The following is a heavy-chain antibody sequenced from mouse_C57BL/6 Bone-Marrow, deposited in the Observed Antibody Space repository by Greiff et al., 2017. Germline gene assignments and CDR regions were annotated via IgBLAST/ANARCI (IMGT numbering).Heavy chain of an antibody. CDR3: ARRRYGSSYPYWYFDV. D-gene: IGHD1-1*01. J-gene: IGHJ1*03. CDR2: INPYNGGT. CDR1: GYTFTDYY. Sequence: VQLQQSGPVLVKPGASVTMSCKASGYTFTDYYMNWVKQSHGKSLEWIGVINPYNGGTSYNQKFKGKATLTVDKSSSTAYMELNSLTSEDSAVYYCARRRYGSSYPYWYFDVWGTGTTVTVSS. V-gene: IGHV1-19*01.